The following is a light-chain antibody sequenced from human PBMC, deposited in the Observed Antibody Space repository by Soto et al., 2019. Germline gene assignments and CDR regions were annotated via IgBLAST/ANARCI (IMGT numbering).Light chain of an antibody. CDR3: QHYGGAPT. V-gene: IGKV3-20*01. CDR1: QTISNTF. J-gene: IGKJ4*01. Sequence: EIVLTQSPGTLSLSPGERATLSCRASQTISNTFLAWYQQRPGQAPRLLIYGAAGRAAGIPDRFSGSGSGTDFTLSIIRLEPEDVAVYYCQHYGGAPTFGGGTKVEIK. CDR2: GAA.